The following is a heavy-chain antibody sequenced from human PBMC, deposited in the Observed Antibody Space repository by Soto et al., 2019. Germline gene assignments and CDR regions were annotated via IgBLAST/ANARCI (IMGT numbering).Heavy chain of an antibody. D-gene: IGHD6-6*01. CDR2: IYYSGST. CDR1: GGSSNSSSYY. CDR3: ARHRARNWFDP. Sequence: PSETLSVTCIVSGGSSNSSSYYWGWIRQPPGKGLEWIGSIYYSGSTYYNPSLKSRVTISVDTSKNQFSLKLSSVTAADTAVFYCARHRARNWFDPWGQGTLVTVSS. V-gene: IGHV4-39*01. J-gene: IGHJ5*02.